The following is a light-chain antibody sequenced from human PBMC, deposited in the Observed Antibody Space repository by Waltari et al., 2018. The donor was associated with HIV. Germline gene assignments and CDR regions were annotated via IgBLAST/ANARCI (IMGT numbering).Light chain of an antibody. Sequence: EVVLTQSPGTLSLSPGERATLSCRASQPLISDYLAGYQQKPGQAPSLLVYSASNRAAGVPDRVDGGGFGTDFTLTISRLEPEDSAVYYCQHSFGTFGRGTRVEI. V-gene: IGKV3-20*01. CDR2: SAS. J-gene: IGKJ4*02. CDR1: QPLISDY. CDR3: QHSFGT.